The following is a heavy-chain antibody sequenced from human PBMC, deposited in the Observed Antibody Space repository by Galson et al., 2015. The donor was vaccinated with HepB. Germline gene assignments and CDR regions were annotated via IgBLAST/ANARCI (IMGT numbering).Heavy chain of an antibody. J-gene: IGHJ4*02. V-gene: IGHV3-7*03. D-gene: IGHD6-19*01. Sequence: SLRLSCAASGFTFSNYWMSWVRQTPGKGLEWVANIKQDGSERSYVDSVKGRFTISRDNSKNTLYLQMNSLRAEDTAVYYCAKAEQWLLRFDYWGQGTLVTVSS. CDR2: IKQDGSER. CDR3: AKAEQWLLRFDY. CDR1: GFTFSNYW.